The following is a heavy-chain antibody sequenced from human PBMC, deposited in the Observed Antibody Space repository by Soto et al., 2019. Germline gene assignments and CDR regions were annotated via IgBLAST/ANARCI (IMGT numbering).Heavy chain of an antibody. V-gene: IGHV4-59*01. CDR3: ARGGYSSGWYTNYYYYYGMDV. J-gene: IGHJ6*02. D-gene: IGHD6-19*01. CDR1: GGSISSYY. CDR2: IYYSGST. Sequence: PSETLSLTCTVSGGSISSYYWSWIRQPPGKGLEWIGYIYYSGSTNYSPSLKSRVTISVDTSKNQFSLKLSSVTAADTAVYYCARGGYSSGWYTNYYYYYGMDVWGQGTTVTVSS.